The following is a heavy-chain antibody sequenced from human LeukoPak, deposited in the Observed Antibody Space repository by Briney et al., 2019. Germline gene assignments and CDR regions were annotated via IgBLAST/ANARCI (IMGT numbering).Heavy chain of an antibody. CDR1: GFTFSSYS. D-gene: IGHD4-17*01. J-gene: IGHJ6*02. V-gene: IGHV3-21*04. CDR2: ISSSSSYI. Sequence: GGSLRLSCAASGFTFSSYSMNWARQAPGEGLEWVSSISSSSSYIYYADSVKGRFTISRDNAKNSLYLQMNSLRAEDTALYYCAKGIYGYYYGMDVWGQGTTVTVSS. CDR3: AKGIYGYYYGMDV.